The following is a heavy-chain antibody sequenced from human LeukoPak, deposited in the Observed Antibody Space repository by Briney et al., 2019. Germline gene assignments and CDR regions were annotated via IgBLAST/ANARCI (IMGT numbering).Heavy chain of an antibody. Sequence: GESLKISGKGSGYSFTSYWIGWVRQMPGKGLEWMGIIFPGDSDTRYSPSFQGQVTISVDKSISTAYLQWSSLKASDTAMYYCARHHRLDPNWLGPWGQGTLVTVSS. CDR2: IFPGDSDT. CDR3: ARHHRLDPNWLGP. V-gene: IGHV5-51*01. D-gene: IGHD3-22*01. J-gene: IGHJ5*02. CDR1: GYSFTSYW.